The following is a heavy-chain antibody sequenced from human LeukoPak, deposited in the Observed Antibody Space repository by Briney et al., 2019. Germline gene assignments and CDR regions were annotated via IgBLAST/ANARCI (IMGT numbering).Heavy chain of an antibody. V-gene: IGHV4-59*01. J-gene: IGHJ4*02. CDR1: GGSISSYY. D-gene: IGHD2-21*02. Sequence: PSETLSLTCTVSGGSISSYYWSWIRQPPGKGQEWIGYIYYSGSTNYNPSLKSRVTISVDTSKNQFSLKLSSVTAADTAVYYCARGLRLPSDYWGQGTLVTVSS. CDR3: ARGLRLPSDY. CDR2: IYYSGST.